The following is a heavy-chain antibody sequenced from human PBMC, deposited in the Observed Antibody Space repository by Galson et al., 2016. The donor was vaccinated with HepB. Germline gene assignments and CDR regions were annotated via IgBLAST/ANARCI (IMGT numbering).Heavy chain of an antibody. J-gene: IGHJ3*01. CDR2: ISTGGCTI. CDR1: GFSFSCFP. V-gene: IGHV3-48*02. D-gene: IGHD4-17*01. Sequence: SLRLSCAASGFSFSCFPMNWVRQAPGKGLEWVAHISTGGCTIYYADSVKGRFTISRDNAKDSLYLQMNSLRDEDTAVYYCATPTLIPPVWGQGTMVTVSS. CDR3: ATPTLIPPV.